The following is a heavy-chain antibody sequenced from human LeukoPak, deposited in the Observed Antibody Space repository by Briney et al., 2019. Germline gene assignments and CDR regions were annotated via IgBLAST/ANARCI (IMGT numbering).Heavy chain of an antibody. Sequence: PGGSLRLPCAASGFTFSSYEMNWVRQAPGKGLEWVSYISSSDGTIYYADSVKGRFTISRDNAKNSLYLQMNSLRAEDTAVYYCARDHSSSFDSWGQGTLVTVSS. V-gene: IGHV3-48*03. CDR1: GFTFSSYE. CDR3: ARDHSSSFDS. D-gene: IGHD6-13*01. CDR2: ISSSDGTI. J-gene: IGHJ4*02.